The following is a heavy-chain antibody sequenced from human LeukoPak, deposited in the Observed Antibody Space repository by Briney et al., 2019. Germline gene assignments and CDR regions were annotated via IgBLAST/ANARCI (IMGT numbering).Heavy chain of an antibody. D-gene: IGHD3-10*01. V-gene: IGHV3-21*01. Sequence: PGASLRLSCAASGFTFSSYSMNWVRQAPGKGLEWVSSISSSSSYIYYADSVKGRFTISRDNAKNSLYLQMNSLRAEDTALYYCASVDYYGSGNYYNDVDYWGQGTLVTVSS. CDR1: GFTFSSYS. CDR3: ASVDYYGSGNYYNDVDY. J-gene: IGHJ4*02. CDR2: ISSSSSYI.